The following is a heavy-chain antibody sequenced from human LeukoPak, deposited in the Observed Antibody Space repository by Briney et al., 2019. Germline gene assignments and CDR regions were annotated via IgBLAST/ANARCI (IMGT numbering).Heavy chain of an antibody. D-gene: IGHD3-9*01. CDR2: IYPGGSDT. CDR1: EYSFTSYW. V-gene: IGHV5-51*01. Sequence: GESLKISCKGSEYSFTSYWIGWVRQMPGKGLECMGIIYPGGSDTKYSPSFQGQVTISADKSISTAYLQWSSLKASDTAMYYCARGVLKNYDIWTGSFTRRNAFDIWGQGTMVTVSS. J-gene: IGHJ3*02. CDR3: ARGVLKNYDIWTGSFTRRNAFDI.